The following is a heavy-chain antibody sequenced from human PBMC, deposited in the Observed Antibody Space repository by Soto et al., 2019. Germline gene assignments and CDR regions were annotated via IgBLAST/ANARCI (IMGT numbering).Heavy chain of an antibody. CDR1: GGSVSSGSYY. CDR2: IYYSGST. J-gene: IGHJ6*02. Sequence: SETLSLTCTVSGGSVSSGSYYWSWIRQPPGKGLEWIGYIYYSGSTNYNPSLKSRVTISVDTSKNQFSLKLSSVTAADTAVYYCAGGSRDYYYGMDVWGQGTTVTVSS. CDR3: AGGSRDYYYGMDV. V-gene: IGHV4-61*01.